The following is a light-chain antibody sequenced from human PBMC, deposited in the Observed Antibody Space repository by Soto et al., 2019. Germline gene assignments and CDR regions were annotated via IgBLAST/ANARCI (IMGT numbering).Light chain of an antibody. CDR2: DVS. CDR1: SSDVGGYNY. J-gene: IGLJ1*01. Sequence: QSALTQPASVSGSPGQSITISCTGISSDVGGYNYVSWYQQHPGKAPKLKIYDVSNRPSGVSNRFSGSKSGNTASLTISGLQAEDEADYYCSSYTSSSTLNYVFGTGTKVTVL. V-gene: IGLV2-14*01. CDR3: SSYTSSSTLNYV.